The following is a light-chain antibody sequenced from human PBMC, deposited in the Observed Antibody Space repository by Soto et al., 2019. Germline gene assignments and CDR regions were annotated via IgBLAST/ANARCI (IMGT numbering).Light chain of an antibody. V-gene: IGLV1-40*01. CDR2: ESS. CDR3: QSYDSSLSVVV. Sequence: QSVLTQPSSVSGAPGQTVTISCTGSSSNIGAEYYVHWYQQLPGGAPKLLIYESSDRLSGVPDRFSGSKSGASASLAITGLGDEAEADYYCQSYDSSLSVVVFGGGTQLTVL. J-gene: IGLJ2*01. CDR1: SSNIGAEYY.